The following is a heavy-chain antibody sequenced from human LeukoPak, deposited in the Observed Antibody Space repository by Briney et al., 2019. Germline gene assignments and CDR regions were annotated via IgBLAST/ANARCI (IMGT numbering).Heavy chain of an antibody. J-gene: IGHJ4*02. CDR1: GFTFSSYS. CDR3: VREGYSSGWFRN. V-gene: IGHV3-53*01. CDR2: IYSGGST. D-gene: IGHD6-19*01. Sequence: PGGSLRLSCAASGFTFSSYSMNWVRQAPGKGLEWVSVIYSGGSTYYVDSVKGRFTISRDNSKNTLYLQMNSLKAEDTAVYYCVREGYSSGWFRNWGQGTLVSVSS.